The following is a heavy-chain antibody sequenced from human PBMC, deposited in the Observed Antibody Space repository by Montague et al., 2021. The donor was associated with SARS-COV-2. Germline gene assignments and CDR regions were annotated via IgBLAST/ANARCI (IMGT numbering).Heavy chain of an antibody. Sequence: SLRLSCPASGFTFEDYGMTWVRQAPGKGLEWVSNIYWNGGTTTYGDSVKGRFTISRDNAKNSLYLQMNSLRAEDTALYYCARDAAYYNAMDVWGKRTTVTVSS. CDR2: IYWNGGTT. CDR1: GFTFEDYG. D-gene: IGHD3-10*01. J-gene: IGHJ6*03. CDR3: ARDAAYYNAMDV. V-gene: IGHV3-20*04.